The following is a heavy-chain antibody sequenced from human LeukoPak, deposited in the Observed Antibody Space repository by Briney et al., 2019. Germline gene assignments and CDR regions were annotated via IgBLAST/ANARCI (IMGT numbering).Heavy chain of an antibody. CDR2: IYYTGSM. Sequence: SETLSLTCTVSGGSNRSSSHYWGWIRQPPGKGLEWIGTIYYTGSMYYNPSLKSRVTMPVDTSKNQFSLKLSSVTAADTAVYYCARAGIDYGDFGWFDPWGQGTLVTVSS. J-gene: IGHJ5*02. CDR1: GGSNRSSSHY. CDR3: ARAGIDYGDFGWFDP. V-gene: IGHV4-39*07. D-gene: IGHD4-17*01.